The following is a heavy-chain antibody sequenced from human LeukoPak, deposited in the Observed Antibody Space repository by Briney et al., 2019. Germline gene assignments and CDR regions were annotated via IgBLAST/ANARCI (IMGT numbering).Heavy chain of an antibody. CDR1: GFTVSSNY. CDR3: AKLGGLYCSGGSCYIDY. V-gene: IGHV3-53*01. Sequence: GGSLRLSCAASGFTVSSNYMSWVRQAPGKGLEWVSVIYSGGSTYYADSVKGRFTISRDNSKNTLYLQMNSLRAEDTAVYYCAKLGGLYCSGGSCYIDYWGQGTLVTVSP. CDR2: IYSGGST. D-gene: IGHD2-15*01. J-gene: IGHJ4*02.